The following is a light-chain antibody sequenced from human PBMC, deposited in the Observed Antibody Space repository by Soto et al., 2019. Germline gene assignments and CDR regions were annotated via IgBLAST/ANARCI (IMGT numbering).Light chain of an antibody. CDR1: QSVSNNY. J-gene: IGKJ4*01. CDR2: GAS. CDR3: QQYGRAPLT. V-gene: IGKV3-20*01. Sequence: EIVLTQSPGTLSVSPGERVTLSCRASQSVSNNYLAWYVQKPGQAPRLLIDGASSRATGIPDRFSGSGFGTDFTLTISRLEPEDFAVYFCQQYGRAPLTFGGGNKVEIK.